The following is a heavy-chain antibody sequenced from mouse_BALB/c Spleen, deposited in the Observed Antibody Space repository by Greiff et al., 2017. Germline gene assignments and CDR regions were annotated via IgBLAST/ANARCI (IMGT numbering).Heavy chain of an antibody. CDR3: ARGGLRAYYAMDY. D-gene: IGHD2-4*01. CDR2: ISSGSSTI. V-gene: IGHV5-17*02. CDR1: GFTFSSFG. J-gene: IGHJ4*01. Sequence: EVQRVESGGGLVQPGGSRKLSCAASGFTFSSFGMHWVRQAPEKGLEWVAYISSGSSTIYYADTVKGRFTISRDNPKNTLFLQMTSRRSEDTAMYYCARGGLRAYYAMDYWGQGTSVTVSS.